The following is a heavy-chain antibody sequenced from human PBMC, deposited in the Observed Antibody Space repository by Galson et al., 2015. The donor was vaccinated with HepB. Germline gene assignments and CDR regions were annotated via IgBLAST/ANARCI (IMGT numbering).Heavy chain of an antibody. CDR1: GFTFSDYY. CDR3: ARTGNCELLPGP. Sequence: SLRLSCAASGFTFSDYYMSWIRQAPGKGLEWVSYISSSSSYTNYADSVKGRFTISRDNAKNSLYLQMNSLRAEDTAVYYCARTGNCELLPGPWGQGTLVTVSS. J-gene: IGHJ5*02. CDR2: ISSSSSYT. D-gene: IGHD1-26*01. V-gene: IGHV3-11*06.